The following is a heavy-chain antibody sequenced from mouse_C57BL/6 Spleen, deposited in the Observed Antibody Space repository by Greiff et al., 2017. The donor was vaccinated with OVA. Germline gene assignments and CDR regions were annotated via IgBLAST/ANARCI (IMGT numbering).Heavy chain of an antibody. CDR2: IDPSDSYT. Sequence: QVQLKQPGAELVRPGTSVKLSCKASGYTFTSYWMHWVKQRPGQGLAWIGVIDPSDSYTNYNQKFKGKATLTVDTSSSTAYMQRSSLTSEDSAVYYCARGFITTVVAHWYFDGWGTGTTVTVSS. CDR3: ARGFITTVVAHWYFDG. J-gene: IGHJ1*03. V-gene: IGHV1-59*01. D-gene: IGHD1-1*01. CDR1: GYTFTSYW.